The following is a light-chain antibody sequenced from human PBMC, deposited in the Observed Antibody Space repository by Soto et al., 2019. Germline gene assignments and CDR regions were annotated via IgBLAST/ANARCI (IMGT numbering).Light chain of an antibody. Sequence: QSVLTQPPSVSGAPGQRVTISCTGSSSNIGAGYDVHWYQQLPGTAPKLLIYGNSNRPSGVPDRFAGSKSVTSASLAITGLPAEDEADYYCQSDDSSLSGSVSGGGTKLTV. CDR2: GNS. J-gene: IGLJ3*02. V-gene: IGLV1-40*01. CDR1: SSNIGAGYD. CDR3: QSDDSSLSGSV.